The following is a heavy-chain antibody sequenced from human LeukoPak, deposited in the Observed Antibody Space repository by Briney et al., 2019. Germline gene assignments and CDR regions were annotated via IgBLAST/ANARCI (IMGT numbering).Heavy chain of an antibody. V-gene: IGHV4-61*02. CDR3: ARDVGYTLAYYYFDY. CDR1: GGSISSGSYS. CDR2: FYTSGST. Sequence: SETLSLTCTVSGGSISSGSYSWSWIRQPAGKGLEWIGRFYTSGSTNYNPPLKSRVTISVDMSKNQFSLKLSSVTAADTAVYYCARDVGYTLAYYYFDYWGQGTLVTVSS. D-gene: IGHD6-13*01. J-gene: IGHJ4*02.